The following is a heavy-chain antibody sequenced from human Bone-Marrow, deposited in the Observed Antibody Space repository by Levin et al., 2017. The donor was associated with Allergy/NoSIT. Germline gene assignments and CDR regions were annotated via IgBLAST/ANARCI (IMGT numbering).Heavy chain of an antibody. CDR1: GFTYDNYA. CDR3: ARDGSGSFYNGWFDP. V-gene: IGHV3-20*04. D-gene: IGHD3-10*01. CDR2: INWNGGRT. Sequence: GASVKVSCAASGFTYDNYAMYWVRLAPGKGLEWVSSINWNGGRTDYADSVKGRFTISRDNAKNFLYLQMNSLRVDDTAFYYCARDGSGSFYNGWFDPWGQGTLVTVSS. J-gene: IGHJ5*02.